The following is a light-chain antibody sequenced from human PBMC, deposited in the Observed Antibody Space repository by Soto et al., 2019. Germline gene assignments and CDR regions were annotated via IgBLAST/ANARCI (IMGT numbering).Light chain of an antibody. J-gene: IGKJ2*01. CDR3: QQYNDWPPYT. V-gene: IGKV3-15*01. CDR1: QNVSSN. CDR2: GAS. Sequence: EIVMTQSPATLSVSPGERATLSCRASQNVSSNLAWYQQRPGQAPRLLIYGASTRATGIPDRFSGSGSGTEFTLTISSLQSEDFAVYYCQQYNDWPPYTFGQGTKLEIK.